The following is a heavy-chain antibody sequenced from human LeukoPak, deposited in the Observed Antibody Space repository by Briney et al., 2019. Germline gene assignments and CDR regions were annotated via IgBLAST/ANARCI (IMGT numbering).Heavy chain of an antibody. J-gene: IGHJ5*02. V-gene: IGHV1-18*01. Sequence: ASVKVSCXASGYTFTSYGISWVRQAPGQGLEWMGWISAYNGNTNYAQELQGRVTMTTDTSTSTAYMELRSLRSDDTAVYYCARDGVYLEWLFSQYNWFDPWGQGTLVTVSS. CDR3: ARDGVYLEWLFSQYNWFDP. CDR2: ISAYNGNT. D-gene: IGHD3-3*01. CDR1: GYTFTSYG.